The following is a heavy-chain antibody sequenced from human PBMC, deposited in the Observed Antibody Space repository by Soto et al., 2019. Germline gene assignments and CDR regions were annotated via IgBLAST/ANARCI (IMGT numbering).Heavy chain of an antibody. V-gene: IGHV1-2*02. CDR2: IXPNXXDX. CDR1: GYIFTGYH. J-gene: IGHJ6*02. D-gene: IGHD3-9*01. Sequence: ASVKVSCKASGYIFTGYHIHWVRQAPGRGIEWMGWIXPNXXDXXXXXNXXGRVTMTRDTSFNLVYMEMSGLMSDDTAVYYCARDARGTRGFDEMDIWGQGTTVTASS. CDR3: ARDARGTRGFDEMDI.